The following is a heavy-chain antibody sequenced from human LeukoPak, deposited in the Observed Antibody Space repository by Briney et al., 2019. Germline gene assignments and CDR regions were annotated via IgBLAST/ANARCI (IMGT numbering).Heavy chain of an antibody. CDR1: GGSISSSSYY. CDR2: IYYTGST. Sequence: SETLSLTCTVSGGSISSSSYYWSWIRQPPGKGLEWIGYIYYTGSTNYNPSLRSRVTISVDTSKNQLSLKLTSVTPADTAVYYCARKAAAGIPPLYNWFDPWGQGTLVTVSA. J-gene: IGHJ5*02. CDR3: ARKAAAGIPPLYNWFDP. D-gene: IGHD6-13*01. V-gene: IGHV4-61*01.